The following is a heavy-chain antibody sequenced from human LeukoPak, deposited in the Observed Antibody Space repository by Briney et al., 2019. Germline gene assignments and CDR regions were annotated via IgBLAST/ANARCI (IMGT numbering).Heavy chain of an antibody. J-gene: IGHJ4*02. D-gene: IGHD2-15*01. CDR1: GFTFSSYG. Sequence: PGGSLRLSCAASGFTFSSYGMSWVRQAPGKGLEWVSSISSTSDYIYYADSVKGRFTISRDSAKNSLYLQMNSLRAEDTAVYYCATGRDCSGGSCYSVYWGQGTLVTVSS. CDR2: ISSTSDYI. CDR3: ATGRDCSGGSCYSVY. V-gene: IGHV3-21*01.